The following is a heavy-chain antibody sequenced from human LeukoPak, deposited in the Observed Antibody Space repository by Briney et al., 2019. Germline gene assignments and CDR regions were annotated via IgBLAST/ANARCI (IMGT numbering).Heavy chain of an antibody. J-gene: IGHJ4*02. V-gene: IGHV3-7*01. CDR1: GFTFSRYW. CDR3: ARGVVHFDY. D-gene: IGHD6-6*01. Sequence: GGSLRLSCAASGFTFSRYWMSWVRQAPGKGLEWVANIKQDRSEKYYVDSVKGRFTISRDNAKNSLYLQMNSLRAEDTAVYYCARGVVHFDYWGQGTLVTVSS. CDR2: IKQDRSEK.